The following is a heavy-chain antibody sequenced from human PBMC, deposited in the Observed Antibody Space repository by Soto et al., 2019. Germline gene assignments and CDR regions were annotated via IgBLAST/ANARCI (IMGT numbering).Heavy chain of an antibody. D-gene: IGHD6-19*01. V-gene: IGHV3-30-3*01. Sequence: GGSLRLSCAASGFTFSSYAMHWVRQAPGKGLEWVAVISYDGSNKYYADSVKGRFTISRDNSKNTLYLQMNSLRAEDTAVYYCARARGQWLVLGAFDIWGQGTMVTVSS. CDR1: GFTFSSYA. J-gene: IGHJ3*02. CDR2: ISYDGSNK. CDR3: ARARGQWLVLGAFDI.